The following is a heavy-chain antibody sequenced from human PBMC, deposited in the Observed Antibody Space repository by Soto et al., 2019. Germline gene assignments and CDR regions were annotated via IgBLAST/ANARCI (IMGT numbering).Heavy chain of an antibody. V-gene: IGHV3-7*05. CDR2: IKGDGSAK. Sequence: PGGSLRLSCAASGFTFGNYWMTWVRQAPGKGLEWVANIKGDGSAKSYLDSVRGRFTVSRDNAENTLFLQMNILRAEDTAVYYCARDRFRHDYGDSGNWNLPGSYYGMDVWGQGTTVTVSS. CDR1: GFTFGNYW. CDR3: ARDRFRHDYGDSGNWNLPGSYYGMDV. D-gene: IGHD4-17*01. J-gene: IGHJ6*02.